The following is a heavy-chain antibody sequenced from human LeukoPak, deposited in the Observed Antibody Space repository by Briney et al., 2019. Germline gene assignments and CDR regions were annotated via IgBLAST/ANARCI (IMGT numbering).Heavy chain of an antibody. V-gene: IGHV1-69*04. CDR2: IIPILGIA. J-gene: IGHJ6*03. CDR1: GGTFSSYA. Sequence: GASVKVSCKASGGTFSSYAISWVRQAPGQGLEWMGRIIPILGIANYAQKFQGRVTITADKSTSTAYMELRSLRSDDTAVYYCARDGYRLSGYFYYMDVWGKGTTVTVSS. D-gene: IGHD2-2*03. CDR3: ARDGYRLSGYFYYMDV.